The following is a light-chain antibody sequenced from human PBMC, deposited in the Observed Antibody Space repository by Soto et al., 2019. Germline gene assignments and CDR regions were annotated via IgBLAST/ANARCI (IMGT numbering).Light chain of an antibody. CDR1: RSISDW. Sequence: DIQLTQSPSTLSTSVVDRVTITCRASRSISDWLAWYQQKPGKAPRLLIFDASTLKSGVPSRFSGGGSETEFTLTIRNLQPDDFATYYCQQYNSFPWTFGLGTKVDIK. J-gene: IGKJ1*01. V-gene: IGKV1-5*01. CDR3: QQYNSFPWT. CDR2: DAS.